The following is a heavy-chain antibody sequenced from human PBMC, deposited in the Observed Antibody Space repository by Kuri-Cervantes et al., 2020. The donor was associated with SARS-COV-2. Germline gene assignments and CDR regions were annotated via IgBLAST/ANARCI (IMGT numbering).Heavy chain of an antibody. V-gene: IGHV4-30-4*01. Sequence: LRLSCTVSGGSISSGDYYWSWIRQPPGKGLEWIGYIYYSGSTYYNPSLKSRVTISVDTSKNQFSLKLSSVTASDTAVYYCARGWGGYCSSTSCYNYYYGMDVWGQGTTVTVSS. CDR3: ARGWGGYCSSTSCYNYYYGMDV. J-gene: IGHJ6*02. CDR2: IYYSGST. D-gene: IGHD2-2*01. CDR1: GGSISSGDYY.